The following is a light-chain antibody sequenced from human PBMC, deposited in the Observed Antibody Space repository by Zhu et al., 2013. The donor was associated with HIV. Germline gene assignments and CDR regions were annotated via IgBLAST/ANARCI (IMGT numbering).Light chain of an antibody. V-gene: IGKV1-13*02. J-gene: IGKJ1*01. CDR1: QGISSA. CDR3: QQSYSARWT. Sequence: AIQLTQSPSSLSASVGDRVTITCRASQGISSALAWYQQKPGKAPKLLIYDASSLESGVPSRFSGSGSGTDFTLTISSLQPEDFATYYCQQSYSARWTFGKGPRWKS. CDR2: DAS.